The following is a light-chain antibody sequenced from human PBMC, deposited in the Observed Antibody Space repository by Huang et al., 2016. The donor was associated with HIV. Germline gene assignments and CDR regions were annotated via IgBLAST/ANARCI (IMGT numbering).Light chain of an antibody. CDR1: QDISNT. J-gene: IGKJ1*01. V-gene: IGKV1-27*01. CDR2: GAS. CDR3: QKYNAAPRT. Sequence: DIQITQSPSSVSAFVGDRVTVTCRASQDISNTLAWYQQKPGKVPKLLIFGASTLQSGVPSRFNGSGSGKDFTHTISSMQAEDVATYFCQKYNAAPRTFGQGTKVEI.